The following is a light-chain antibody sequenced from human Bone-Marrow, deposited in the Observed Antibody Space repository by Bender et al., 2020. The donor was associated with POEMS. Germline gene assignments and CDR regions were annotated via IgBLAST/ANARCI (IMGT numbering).Light chain of an antibody. V-gene: IGLV6-57*01. CDR3: QSYDSRLRWV. CDR2: DDV. CDR1: GGSISSDY. Sequence: NFMLTQPHSVSESPGKTVTISCTRSGGSISSDYVQWYRQRPGSSPTTVIYDDVQRPSGVPDRFSGSIDRASNSASLTISGLETEDEADYYCQSYDSRLRWVFGGGTKLTVL. J-gene: IGLJ2*01.